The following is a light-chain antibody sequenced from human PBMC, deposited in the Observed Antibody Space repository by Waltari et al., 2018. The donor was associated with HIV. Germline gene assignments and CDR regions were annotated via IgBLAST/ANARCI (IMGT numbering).Light chain of an antibody. CDR3: SSYTSSSTLV. J-gene: IGLJ2*01. Sequence: QSALTQPASVSGSPGQSITISCTGPRSDVGGYNYVPWYQHPPVTAPKLMIYEVTNRPSGVSNRFSDSKSGNTASLTISGLQAEDEGDYYCSSYTSSSTLVFGGGTKLTVL. CDR1: RSDVGGYNY. CDR2: EVT. V-gene: IGLV2-14*01.